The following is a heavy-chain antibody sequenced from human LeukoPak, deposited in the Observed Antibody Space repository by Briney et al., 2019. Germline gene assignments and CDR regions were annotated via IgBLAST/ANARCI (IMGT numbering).Heavy chain of an antibody. D-gene: IGHD3-16*01. J-gene: IGHJ4*02. Sequence: SQTLSLTCAISGDSVSSNSVAWNWIRQSPSRGLKWLGRTYYRSKWSNDYAVSVRSRITINPDTSKNQFSLQLNSVTPADAAVYYCVRSRGGDFDHWGQGTLVTVSS. V-gene: IGHV6-1*01. CDR3: VRSRGGDFDH. CDR1: GDSVSSNSVA. CDR2: TYYRSKWSN.